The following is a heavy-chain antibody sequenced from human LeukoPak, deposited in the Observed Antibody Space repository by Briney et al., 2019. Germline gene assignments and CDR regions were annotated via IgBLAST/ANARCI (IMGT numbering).Heavy chain of an antibody. Sequence: PSQTLSLTCIVSGGSIRSGDYYWSWIRQPPGKGLEWIGYIYYNGDTYYNASLKSRVSISVDTSKNQFSLKLSSVTAADTAVYYCASENSGTSYYFDYWGQGTLVTVSS. J-gene: IGHJ4*02. CDR1: GGSIRSGDYY. V-gene: IGHV4-30-4*08. CDR3: ASENSGTSYYFDY. CDR2: IYYNGDT. D-gene: IGHD5-12*01.